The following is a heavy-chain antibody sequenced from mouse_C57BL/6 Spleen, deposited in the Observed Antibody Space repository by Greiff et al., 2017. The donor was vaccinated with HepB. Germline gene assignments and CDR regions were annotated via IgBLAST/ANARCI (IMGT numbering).Heavy chain of an antibody. J-gene: IGHJ2*01. Sequence: EVKLQESGPVLVKPGASVKMSCKASGYTFTDYYMNWVKQSHGKSLEWIGVINPYNGGTSYNQKFKGKATLTVDKSSSTAYMELNSLTSEDSAVYYCARDYSNYVYFDYWGQGTTLTVSS. CDR2: INPYNGGT. V-gene: IGHV1-19*01. CDR1: GYTFTDYY. D-gene: IGHD2-5*01. CDR3: ARDYSNYVYFDY.